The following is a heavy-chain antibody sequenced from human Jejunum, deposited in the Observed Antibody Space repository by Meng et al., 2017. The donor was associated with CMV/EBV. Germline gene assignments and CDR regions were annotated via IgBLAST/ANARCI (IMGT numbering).Heavy chain of an antibody. Sequence: TFSKYIVSWVRQAPGQGLEWMGRIIPVLGLPTYAQDFQGRVTITADKSADSSTSTVYMELSSLRSEDTAMYYCARVVKGGNYLEYWGQGTRVTVSS. D-gene: IGHD4-23*01. J-gene: IGHJ4*02. V-gene: IGHV1-69*02. CDR3: ARVVKGGNYLEY. CDR1: TFSKYI. CDR2: IIPVLGLP.